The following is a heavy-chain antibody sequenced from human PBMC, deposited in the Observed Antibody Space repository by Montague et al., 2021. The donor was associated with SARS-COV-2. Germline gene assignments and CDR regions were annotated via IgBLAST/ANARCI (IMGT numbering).Heavy chain of an antibody. CDR3: ACGEITTRGLIYYYGMDV. Sequence: SETLSLTCTVSGGSISSYYWSWIRQPPGKGLEWIGYIYYSGSTNYNPSLKSRVTISVDTSKNQFSLKLSSVTAADTAVYYCACGEITTRGLIYYYGMDVWGQGTTVTVSS. CDR1: GGSISSYY. D-gene: IGHD3-10*01. J-gene: IGHJ6*02. V-gene: IGHV4-59*12. CDR2: IYYSGST.